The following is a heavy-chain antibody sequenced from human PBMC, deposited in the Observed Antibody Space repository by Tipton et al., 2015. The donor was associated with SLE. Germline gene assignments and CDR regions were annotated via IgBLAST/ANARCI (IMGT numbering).Heavy chain of an antibody. CDR3: ARKVNGQRWLQWGAFDI. CDR2: IYYSGST. V-gene: IGHV4-34*09. J-gene: IGHJ3*02. CDR1: GGSFSGYY. Sequence: TLSLTCAVYGGSFSGYYWSWIRQPPGKGLEWIGYIYYSGSTYYNPSLKSRVTISVDTSKNQFSLKLSSVTAADTAVYYCARKVNGQRWLQWGAFDIWGQGTMVTVSS. D-gene: IGHD5-24*01.